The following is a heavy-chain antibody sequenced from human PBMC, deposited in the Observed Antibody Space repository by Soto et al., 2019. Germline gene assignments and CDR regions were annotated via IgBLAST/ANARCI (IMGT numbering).Heavy chain of an antibody. Sequence: QLQLQESGPGLVKPSETLSLTCTVSGGSIISTTYYWGWIRQPPGKGLEWIGSMYYSGSTNYNPSLTSRVTLSVDTSKNQFSLKLSSVTAADTAVYYCESENGDYTYDYWGQGTLVTVSS. J-gene: IGHJ4*02. D-gene: IGHD4-17*01. CDR1: GGSIISTTYY. CDR3: ESENGDYTYDY. CDR2: MYYSGST. V-gene: IGHV4-39*01.